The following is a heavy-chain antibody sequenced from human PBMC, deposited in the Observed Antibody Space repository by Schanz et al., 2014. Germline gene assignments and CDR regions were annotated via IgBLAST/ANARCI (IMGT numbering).Heavy chain of an antibody. CDR1: GFSFSSYA. CDR2: ISTSGTYM. D-gene: IGHD2-2*01. V-gene: IGHV3-21*01. J-gene: IGHJ5*02. CDR3: ARAGYDADNWFDP. Sequence: EVQLLESGGGLVEPGGSLRLSCAASGFSFSSYAMGWVRQAPGRGLEWVSSISTSGTYMYIADSLKGRLTISRDDAKKSMYLQMNNLRAEDTAVYYCARAGYDADNWFDPWGQGTLVTVSS.